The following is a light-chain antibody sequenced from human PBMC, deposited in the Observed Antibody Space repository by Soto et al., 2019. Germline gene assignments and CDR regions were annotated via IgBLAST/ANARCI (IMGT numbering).Light chain of an antibody. CDR3: SSYTSSSTLV. CDR2: DVS. Sequence: QAVLTQSAAVAVSPGQSITTSCTGTSSDVGGYNYVSWYQQHPGKVAKLMIYDVSNRPSGVSDRFSGSKSDSTASLTISGLQAEDEAGYYCSSYTSSSTLVFGSGTKGTVL. V-gene: IGLV2-14*01. J-gene: IGLJ1*01. CDR1: SSDVGGYNY.